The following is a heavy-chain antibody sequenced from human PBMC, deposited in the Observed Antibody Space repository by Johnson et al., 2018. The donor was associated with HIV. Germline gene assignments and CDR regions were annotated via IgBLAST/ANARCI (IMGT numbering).Heavy chain of an antibody. J-gene: IGHJ3*02. CDR3: AREATYYDYVWGSYAFDI. D-gene: IGHD3-16*01. CDR2: ISGSGGST. CDR1: GFTFSSDA. Sequence: VQLVESGGGVVRPGGSLRISWAGAGFTFSSDAMSWVSQAPGKGLEWVSAISGSGGSTYYADSVKGRFNIYRDNSKNTLYLQMNSLRAEDTAVYYCAREATYYDYVWGSYAFDIWGQGTMVTVSS. V-gene: IGHV3-23*04.